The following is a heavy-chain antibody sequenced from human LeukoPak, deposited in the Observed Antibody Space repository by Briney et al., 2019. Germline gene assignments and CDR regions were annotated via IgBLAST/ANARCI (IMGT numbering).Heavy chain of an antibody. J-gene: IGHJ4*02. CDR3: ANVADIGAY. D-gene: IGHD5-12*01. CDR2: IDSSGGST. Sequence: GGSLRLSCAASGFTFSTYWMHWVRQAPGKGLEWVSVIDSSGGSTYSADSVKGRFTISRDNSKNTLYPQMNSLRAEDTAVYYCANVADIGAYWGQGTLVTVSS. CDR1: GFTFSTYW. V-gene: IGHV3-NL1*01.